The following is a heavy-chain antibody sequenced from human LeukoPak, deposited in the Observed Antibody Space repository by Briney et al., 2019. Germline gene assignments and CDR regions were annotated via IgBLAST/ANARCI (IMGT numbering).Heavy chain of an antibody. CDR2: IIPIFGTA. CDR3: ARWVPGAARWASDYYYGMDV. J-gene: IGHJ6*02. Sequence: GSSVKVSCKASGGTFSSYAISWVRQAPGQGLEWMGGIIPIFGTANYAQKFQGRVTITADESTSTAYMELSSLRSEDTAVYYCARWVPGAARWASDYYYGMDVWGQGTTVTVSS. V-gene: IGHV1-69*01. D-gene: IGHD4-23*01. CDR1: GGTFSSYA.